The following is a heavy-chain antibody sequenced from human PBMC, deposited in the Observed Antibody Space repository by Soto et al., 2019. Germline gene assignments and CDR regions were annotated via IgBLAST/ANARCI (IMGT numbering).Heavy chain of an antibody. CDR2: TYYRSKWYN. Sequence: SQTLSLTCAISGDSVSSNSAAWNWIRQSPSRGLEWLGRTYYRSKWYNDYAVSVKSRITINPDTSKNQFSLQLNSVTPEDTAVYYCAIDLANIAAAGKVFYYWSQGTLVTVSS. CDR3: AIDLANIAAAGKVFYY. CDR1: GDSVSSNSAA. V-gene: IGHV6-1*01. D-gene: IGHD6-13*01. J-gene: IGHJ4*02.